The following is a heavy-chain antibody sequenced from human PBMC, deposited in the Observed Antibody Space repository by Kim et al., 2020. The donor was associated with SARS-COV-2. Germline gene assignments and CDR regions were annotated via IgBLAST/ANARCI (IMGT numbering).Heavy chain of an antibody. V-gene: IGHV3-53*01. J-gene: IGHJ6*02. D-gene: IGHD3-3*01. CDR2: IYSGGST. CDR1: GFTVSSNY. Sequence: GGSLRLSCAASGFTVSSNYMSWVRQAPGKGLEWVSVIYSGGSTYYADSVKGRFTISRDNSKNTLYLQMNSLRAEDTAVYYCAREGYYDFWSGYYYYYYGMDVWGQGTTVTVSS. CDR3: AREGYYDFWSGYYYYYYGMDV.